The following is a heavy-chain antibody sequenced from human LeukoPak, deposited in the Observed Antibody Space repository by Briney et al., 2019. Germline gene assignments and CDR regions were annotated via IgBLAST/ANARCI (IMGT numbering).Heavy chain of an antibody. D-gene: IGHD6-13*01. CDR3: ACHSGWSGPSE. V-gene: IGHV4-4*02. J-gene: IGHJ4*02. CDR2: FHHSVST. Sequence: PGGSLRLSCAASGFTFSSYAMSWVRQAPGKGLEYIGEFHHSVSTNYNPSLKSRLTISVDKSKNQFSLKLSSVTAADTAVYYCACHSGWSGPSEWGQGTLVTVSS. CDR1: GFTFSSYAM.